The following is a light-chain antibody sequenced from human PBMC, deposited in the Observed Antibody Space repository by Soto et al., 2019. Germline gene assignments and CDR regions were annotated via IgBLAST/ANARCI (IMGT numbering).Light chain of an antibody. Sequence: DIQMTQSPSFVSASVGDRVTITCRASQGISSWLSWYQQKPGTAPTLLVYKASTLQNGVQSTFRGSGSGPDFILAINRLLPEDFGTYCCHRASRFPLTFGGGTKVEIK. CDR1: QGISSW. CDR2: KAS. V-gene: IGKV1-12*01. CDR3: HRASRFPLT. J-gene: IGKJ4*01.